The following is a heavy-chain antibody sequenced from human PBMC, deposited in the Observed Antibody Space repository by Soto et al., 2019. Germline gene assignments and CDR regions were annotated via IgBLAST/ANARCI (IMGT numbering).Heavy chain of an antibody. CDR1: GFTFSSYA. Sequence: VGSLRLSCAASGFTFSSYAMHWVRQAPGKGLEWVAVISYDGSNKYYADSVKGRFTISRDNSKNTLYLQMNSLRAEDTAVYYCARERMDADTDAFDIWGQGTMVTVSS. CDR3: ARERMDADTDAFDI. J-gene: IGHJ3*02. D-gene: IGHD5-18*01. V-gene: IGHV3-30-3*01. CDR2: ISYDGSNK.